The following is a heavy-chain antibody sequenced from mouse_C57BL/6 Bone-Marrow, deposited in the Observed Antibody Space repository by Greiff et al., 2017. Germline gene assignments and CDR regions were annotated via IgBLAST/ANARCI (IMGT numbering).Heavy chain of an antibody. J-gene: IGHJ2*01. V-gene: IGHV1-74*01. CDR2: IHPSDSDT. Sequence: VQLQQPGAELVKPGASVKVSCKASGFTFTSYWMHWVKQRPGQGLEWIGRIHPSDSDTNYTQKFKGKATLTVDKPSIKAYMQLSSLTSEDSAVYYCAISDDVRFDYWGQGTTLTVSS. CDR3: AISDDVRFDY. CDR1: GFTFTSYW.